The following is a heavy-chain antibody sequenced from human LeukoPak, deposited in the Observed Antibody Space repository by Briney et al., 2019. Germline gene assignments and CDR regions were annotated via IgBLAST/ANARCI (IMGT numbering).Heavy chain of an antibody. CDR1: GCTFSSYA. Sequence: SVKVSCKASGCTFSSYAISWVRQAPGQGLEWMGGIIPIFGTANYAQKFQGRVTITTDESTSTAYMELSNLRSEDTAVYFCARDGTFGTGERNWFDPWGQGTLVTVSS. D-gene: IGHD1-14*01. V-gene: IGHV1-69*05. CDR2: IIPIFGTA. J-gene: IGHJ5*02. CDR3: ARDGTFGTGERNWFDP.